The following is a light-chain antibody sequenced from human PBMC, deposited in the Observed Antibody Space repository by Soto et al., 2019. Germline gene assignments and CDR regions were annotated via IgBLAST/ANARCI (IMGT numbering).Light chain of an antibody. CDR2: DAS. CDR3: QQYNSYSL. Sequence: DIQMTQSPYTLSASVGDRVTITCRASQSISSWLAWYQQKPGKAPKLLIYDASSLESGVPSRFSGSGSGTEFTLTISSLQPDDFATDYCQQYNSYSLFGQGTKVEIK. J-gene: IGKJ1*01. CDR1: QSISSW. V-gene: IGKV1-5*01.